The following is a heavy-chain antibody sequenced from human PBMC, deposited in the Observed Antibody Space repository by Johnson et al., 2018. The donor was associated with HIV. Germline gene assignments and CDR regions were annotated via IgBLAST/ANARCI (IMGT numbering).Heavy chain of an antibody. D-gene: IGHD2-15*01. CDR1: GFTFGEYS. V-gene: IGHV3-49*03. Sequence: EQLVESGGGLLQPGRSLRLSCTGSGFTFGEYSLTWFRQAPGKGLEWVGVTRGKAAGWTVDYAAAVKGRFTISRDNSKNTLYLQMNSLRAEDTAVYYCSRASAVVDAFDIWGQGKMVTVSS. CDR3: SRASAVVDAFDI. CDR2: TRGKAAGWTV. J-gene: IGHJ3*02.